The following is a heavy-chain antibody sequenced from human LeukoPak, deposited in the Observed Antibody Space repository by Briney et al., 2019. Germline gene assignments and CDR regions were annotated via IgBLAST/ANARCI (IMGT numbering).Heavy chain of an antibody. CDR1: GFTFSNYA. CDR3: ARPYSSSWYFDY. V-gene: IGHV3-23*01. Sequence: GGSLRLSCAASGFTFSNYAMSWVRQDPGKGLEWVSGISGSGGSTYYADSVKGRFTISRDNSKNTLYLQMNSLRAEDTAVYYCARPYSSSWYFDYWGQGTLVTVSS. CDR2: ISGSGGST. J-gene: IGHJ4*02. D-gene: IGHD6-13*01.